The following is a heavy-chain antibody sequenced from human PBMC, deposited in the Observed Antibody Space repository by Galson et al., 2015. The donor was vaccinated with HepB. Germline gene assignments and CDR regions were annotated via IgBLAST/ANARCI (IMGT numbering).Heavy chain of an antibody. Sequence: TLSLTCTVSGGSISSGDYYWSWIRQHPGKGLEWIGYIFYSGSTYYNPSLKSRVTISVDTSKNQFSLKLSSVTAADTAVYFCARTQYQLPTHIIMVQAVHGYFDYWGQGILVTVSS. J-gene: IGHJ4*02. V-gene: IGHV4-31*03. CDR1: GGSISSGDYY. CDR2: IFYSGST. D-gene: IGHD2-2*01. CDR3: ARTQYQLPTHIIMVQAVHGYFDY.